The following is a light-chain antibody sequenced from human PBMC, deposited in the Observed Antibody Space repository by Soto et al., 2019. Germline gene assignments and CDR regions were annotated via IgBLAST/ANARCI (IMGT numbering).Light chain of an antibody. CDR3: QQSYSTLLS. CDR1: QSISTY. CDR2: GAS. J-gene: IGKJ4*01. V-gene: IGKV1-39*01. Sequence: DIELTQSPSSLSASVGDRVTITCRASQSISTYLNWYQQKGGKAPKLLINGASSLQSGVPLRFSATGSGTDFSLTIMSLQPEDFATYYCQQSYSTLLSFGGGTKVEI.